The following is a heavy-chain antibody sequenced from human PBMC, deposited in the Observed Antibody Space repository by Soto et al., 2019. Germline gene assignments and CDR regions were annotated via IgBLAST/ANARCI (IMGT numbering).Heavy chain of an antibody. V-gene: IGHV3-66*01. CDR3: ARVSGYYYEIDY. D-gene: IGHD3-22*01. CDR2: IYSGGNT. Sequence: GGSLRLSCAASGFSVSSNYMSWVRQAPGKGLEWVSLIYSGGNTYYADSVKGRFTISRDNSKNTLYLQMNSLRAEDTAVYYCARVSGYYYEIDYWGQGTLVTVSS. CDR1: GFSVSSNY. J-gene: IGHJ4*02.